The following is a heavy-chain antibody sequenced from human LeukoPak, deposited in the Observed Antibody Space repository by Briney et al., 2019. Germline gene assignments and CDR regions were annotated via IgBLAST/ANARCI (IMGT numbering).Heavy chain of an antibody. Sequence: PGGSLRLSCAASGFTVSSNYMSWVRQAPGKGLEWVSVIYSGGSTYYADSVKGRFTISRDNSKNTLYLQMNSLRAEDTAVYYCARENSGWSPSLDYWGQGTPVTVSS. CDR3: ARENSGWSPSLDY. J-gene: IGHJ4*02. V-gene: IGHV3-53*01. CDR1: GFTVSSNY. D-gene: IGHD6-19*01. CDR2: IYSGGST.